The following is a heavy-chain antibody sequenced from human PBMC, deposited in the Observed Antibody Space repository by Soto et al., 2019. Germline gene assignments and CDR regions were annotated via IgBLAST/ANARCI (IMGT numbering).Heavy chain of an antibody. CDR1: GFTFSSYG. Sequence: GGSLRLSCAASGFTFSSYGMHWVRQAPGKGLEWVAVIWYDGSNKYYADSVKGRFTISRDNSKNTLYLQMNSLRAEDTAVYYCARDSIRGGSYSYYFDYWGQGTLVTVSS. CDR2: IWYDGSNK. J-gene: IGHJ4*02. CDR3: ARDSIRGGSYSYYFDY. V-gene: IGHV3-33*01. D-gene: IGHD1-26*01.